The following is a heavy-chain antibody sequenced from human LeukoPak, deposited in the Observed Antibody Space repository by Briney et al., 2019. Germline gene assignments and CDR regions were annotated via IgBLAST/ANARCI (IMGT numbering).Heavy chain of an antibody. CDR1: GYTFTGYY. CDR3: ARGYFCTTSFSRVDYFDY. Sequence: GASMKVSCKASGYTFTGYYMHWVRQAPGQGLEWMGWINPNSGGTNYAQKFQGRVTMTRDTSISTAYMELSRLRSDDTAVYYCARGYFCTTSFSRVDYFDYWGQGTLVTVSS. CDR2: INPNSGGT. J-gene: IGHJ4*02. V-gene: IGHV1-2*02. D-gene: IGHD2-2*01.